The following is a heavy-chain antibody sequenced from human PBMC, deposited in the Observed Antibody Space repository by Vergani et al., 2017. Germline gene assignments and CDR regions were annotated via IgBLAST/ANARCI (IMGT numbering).Heavy chain of an antibody. V-gene: IGHV1-69*12. CDR2: IIPIFGTA. J-gene: IGHJ3*02. CDR3: ARFRERSTVTTEDAFDI. Sequence: QVQLVQSGAEVKKPGSSVKVSCKASGGTFSSYAISGVRQAPGQGLEWMGGIIPIFGTANYAQKFQGRVTITADESTSTAYMELSSLRSEDTAVYYCARFRERSTVTTEDAFDIWGQGTMVTVSS. CDR1: GGTFSSYA. D-gene: IGHD4-17*01.